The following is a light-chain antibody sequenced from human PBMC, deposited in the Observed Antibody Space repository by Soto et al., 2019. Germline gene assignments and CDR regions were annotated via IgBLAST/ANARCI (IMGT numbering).Light chain of an antibody. J-gene: IGLJ2*01. V-gene: IGLV2-23*03. CDR1: SNDVGSYNL. Sequence: QSALTQPASVSGSPGQSITISCTGTSNDVGSYNLVSWYQQHPGKAPKLMIYEGSKRPSGVSNRFSGSKSGNTASLTISGLQAEDEADYYCCSYAGSSTFLFGGGTKLTVL. CDR2: EGS. CDR3: CSYAGSSTFL.